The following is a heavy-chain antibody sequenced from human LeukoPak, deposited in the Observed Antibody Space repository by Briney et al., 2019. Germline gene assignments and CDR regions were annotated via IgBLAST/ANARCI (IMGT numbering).Heavy chain of an antibody. CDR3: ARDEGGLRRYFDY. CDR2: IWNDGSEK. V-gene: IGHV3-30*02. CDR1: GFTFSSYN. Sequence: QTGESLRLSCAASGFTFSSYNMHWVRQAPGKGLEWVVFIWNDGSEKYYTDSMKGRFTISRDNSKNTLYLQMNSLSAEDTAIYYCARDEGGLRRYFDYWGQGTLVTVSS. J-gene: IGHJ4*02. D-gene: IGHD5-12*01.